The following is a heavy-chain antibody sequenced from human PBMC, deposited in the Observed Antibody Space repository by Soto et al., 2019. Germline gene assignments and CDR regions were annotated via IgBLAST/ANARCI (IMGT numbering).Heavy chain of an antibody. CDR3: ERSEEDSEDYYYGMDV. Sequence: SQTLSLTCVGSGDTVSSNSVAWHWVRQSPSRGLEWLGRTYYRSRWYSDYAVSVRSRIDINADTSKNQVSLQLNSVTPEDTAVYYCERSEEDSEDYYYGMDVWGQGTTGTVSS. V-gene: IGHV6-1*01. J-gene: IGHJ6*02. D-gene: IGHD1-1*01. CDR2: TYYRSRWYS. CDR1: GDTVSSNSVA.